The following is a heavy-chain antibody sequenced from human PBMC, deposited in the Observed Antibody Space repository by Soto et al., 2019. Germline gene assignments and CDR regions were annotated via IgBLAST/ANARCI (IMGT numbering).Heavy chain of an antibody. CDR1: GFNFTVYA. V-gene: IGHV3-23*01. Sequence: EVQLLQSGGGLVQPGGSLRLSCVASGFNFTVYAMSWVRQAPGKGLEWMSRISDNGASVLYADSVKGRFTVSRDNSQNIVFLQLHSPRVDDTAVYYCVKGGWADSWGQGTLVTVSS. CDR2: ISDNGASV. J-gene: IGHJ4*02. D-gene: IGHD6-19*01. CDR3: VKGGWADS.